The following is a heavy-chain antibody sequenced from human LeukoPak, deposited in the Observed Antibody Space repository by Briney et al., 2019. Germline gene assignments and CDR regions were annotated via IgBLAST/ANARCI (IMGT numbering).Heavy chain of an antibody. CDR1: GFTVSSNY. J-gene: IGHJ3*02. CDR3: ARGYSRAAFDI. V-gene: IGHV3-48*01. CDR2: ISSTGGTI. D-gene: IGHD2-15*01. Sequence: GGSLRLSCAASGFTVSSNYTSWVRQAPGKGLEWVSFISSTGGTIYYADSVKGRFTVSRDNGKNSLLLQMNSLRAEDTALYYCARGYSRAAFDIWGQGTVIAVSS.